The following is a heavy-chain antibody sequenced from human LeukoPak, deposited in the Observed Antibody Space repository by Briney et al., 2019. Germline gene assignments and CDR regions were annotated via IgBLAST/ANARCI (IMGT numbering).Heavy chain of an antibody. CDR3: AGGVSHGSGSYSDYYGMDV. CDR2: INSDGGST. CDR1: GVTFNNYW. Sequence: GGSLRLSCAASGVTFNNYWRHWVRQVPGKGLVWVSRINSDGGSTTYAGSVKGRFTISRDNAKSAVYLQMNSLRAEDTAVYYCAGGVSHGSGSYSDYYGMDVWGQGTTVTVSS. V-gene: IGHV3-74*01. J-gene: IGHJ6*02. D-gene: IGHD3-10*01.